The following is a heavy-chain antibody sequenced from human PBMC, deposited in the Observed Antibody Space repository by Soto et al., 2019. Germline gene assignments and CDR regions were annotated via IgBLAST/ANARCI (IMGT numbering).Heavy chain of an antibody. D-gene: IGHD4-17*01. CDR3: ARDPRDYAGNHFDY. Sequence: QVQLVESGGGVVQPGRSLRLSCAASGFTFSSYGMHWVRQAPGKGLEWVAVIWYDGSNKYYADSVKGRFTISRDNSKNTLYLQMNSLRAEDTAVYYCARDPRDYAGNHFDYWGQGTLVTVSS. V-gene: IGHV3-33*01. CDR1: GFTFSSYG. J-gene: IGHJ4*02. CDR2: IWYDGSNK.